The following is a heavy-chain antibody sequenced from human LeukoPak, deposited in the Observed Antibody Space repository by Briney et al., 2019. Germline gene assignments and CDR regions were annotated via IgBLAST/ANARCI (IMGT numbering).Heavy chain of an antibody. V-gene: IGHV3-9*01. CDR1: GFTFDDYA. D-gene: IGHD2-21*01. CDR3: AKDKTPGLWWLNWFDP. J-gene: IGHJ5*02. Sequence: GGSLRLSCAASGFTFDDYAMPWVRQAPGKGLEWVSGISWNSGSIGYADSVKGRFTISRDNAKNSLYLQMNSLRAEDTALYYCAKDKTPGLWWLNWFDPWGQGTLVTVSS. CDR2: ISWNSGSI.